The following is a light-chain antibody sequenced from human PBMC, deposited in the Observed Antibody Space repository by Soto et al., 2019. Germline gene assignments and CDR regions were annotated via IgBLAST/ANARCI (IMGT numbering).Light chain of an antibody. CDR2: GAS. V-gene: IGKV3-20*01. CDR3: QQYVSSPLN. CDR1: QSVSSSY. Sequence: ESVLMPAAATLSLSPGERATLSCRASQSVSSSYLAWYQQKPGQAPRLLIYGASSRATGIPDRFSGSGSGTDFTLTISRLEPEDFAVYYCQQYVSSPLNFGGGTKVAIK. J-gene: IGKJ4*01.